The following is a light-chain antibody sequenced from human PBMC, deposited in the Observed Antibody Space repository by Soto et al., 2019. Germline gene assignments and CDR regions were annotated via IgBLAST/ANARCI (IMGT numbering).Light chain of an antibody. CDR2: EVS. J-gene: IGLJ1*01. CDR3: SSYAGSNNFPCV. Sequence: QSALTQPPSAPGSPGQSVTISCTGTSSDVGGYNYVSWYQQHPGKAPKLMIYEVSKRPSGVPDRFSGSKSGNTASLTVSGLQAEDEADYYCSSYAGSNNFPCVFGTGTKVTVL. CDR1: SSDVGGYNY. V-gene: IGLV2-8*01.